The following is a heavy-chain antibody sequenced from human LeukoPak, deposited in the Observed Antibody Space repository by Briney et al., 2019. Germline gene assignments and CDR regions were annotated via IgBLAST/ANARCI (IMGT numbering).Heavy chain of an antibody. CDR1: GFTFSSYA. V-gene: IGHV3-23*01. Sequence: GRSLRLSCAASGFTFSSYAMSWVRQAAGKGRERVSAISGSGGSTYYADSVKGRFTISRDNSKNTLYLQMNSLRAEDTAVYYCAKRLHSYGHGYYYYYGMDVWGQGTTVTVSS. CDR3: AKRLHSYGHGYYYYYGMDV. J-gene: IGHJ6*02. D-gene: IGHD5-18*01. CDR2: ISGSGGST.